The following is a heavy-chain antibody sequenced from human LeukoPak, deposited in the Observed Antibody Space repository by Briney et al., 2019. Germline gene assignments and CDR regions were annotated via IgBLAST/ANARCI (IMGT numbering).Heavy chain of an antibody. J-gene: IGHJ4*02. CDR3: ARDWGSIKVIADY. Sequence: GASVKVSCKATGYTFTSYGISWVRQAPGQGLEWMGWIGSNSDNTNYAQKLQGRVTMTTDTSTSTAYMELRSLRSDDTALYFCARDWGSIKVIADYWGQGTLVTVSS. CDR2: IGSNSDNT. D-gene: IGHD7-27*01. V-gene: IGHV1-18*01. CDR1: GYTFTSYG.